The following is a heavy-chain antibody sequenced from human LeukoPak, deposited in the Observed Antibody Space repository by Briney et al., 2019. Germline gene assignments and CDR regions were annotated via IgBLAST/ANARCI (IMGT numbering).Heavy chain of an antibody. CDR3: ARDARPLKVRGVEDY. V-gene: IGHV3-33*01. Sequence: PGGSLRLSCAASGFTFSSYGMHWVRQAPGKGLEWVAVIWYDGSNKYYADSVKGRFTISRDNSKNTLYLQMNSLRAEDTAVYYCARDARPLKVRGVEDYWGQGTLVTVSS. D-gene: IGHD3-10*01. CDR1: GFTFSSYG. J-gene: IGHJ4*02. CDR2: IWYDGSNK.